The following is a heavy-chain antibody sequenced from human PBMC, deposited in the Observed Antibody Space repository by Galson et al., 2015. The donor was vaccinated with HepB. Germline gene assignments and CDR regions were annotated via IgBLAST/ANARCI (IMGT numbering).Heavy chain of an antibody. CDR3: ARDVGYYDILTGYFYYYYGMDV. V-gene: IGHV3-21*01. CDR2: ISSSSSYI. Sequence: SLRLSCAASGFTFSSYSMNWVRQAPGKGLEWVSSISSSSSYIYYADSVKGRFTISRDNAKNSLYLQMNSLRAEDTAVYYCARDVGYYDILTGYFYYYYGMDVWGQGTTVTVSS. J-gene: IGHJ6*02. D-gene: IGHD3-9*01. CDR1: GFTFSSYS.